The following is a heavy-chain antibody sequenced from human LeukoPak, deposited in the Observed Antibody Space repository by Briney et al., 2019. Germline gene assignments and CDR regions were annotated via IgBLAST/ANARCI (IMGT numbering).Heavy chain of an antibody. J-gene: IGHJ3*02. CDR1: GFTFSSYA. CDR2: ISYDGSNK. V-gene: IGHV3-30*04. D-gene: IGHD3-22*01. Sequence: GRSLRLSCAASGFTFSSYAMHWVRQAPGKGLEWVAVISYDGSNKYYADSVKGRFTISRDNSKNTLYLQMNSLRAEDTAVYYCAREGITMIVVVITLGAFDIWGQGTMVTVSS. CDR3: AREGITMIVVVITLGAFDI.